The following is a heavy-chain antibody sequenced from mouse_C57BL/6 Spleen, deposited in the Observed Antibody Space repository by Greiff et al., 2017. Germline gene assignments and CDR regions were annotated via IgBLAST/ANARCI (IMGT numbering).Heavy chain of an antibody. CDR3: ARKIYYHGYFDV. Sequence: VQLQQSGAELVRPGASVKLSCKASGYTFTDYYINWVKQRPGQGLEWIARIYPGSGNTYYNEKFKGKATLTAEKSSSTAYMQLSSLTSEDSAVYFCARKIYYHGYFDVWGTGTTVTVSS. CDR1: GYTFTDYY. V-gene: IGHV1-76*01. CDR2: IYPGSGNT. D-gene: IGHD1-1*01. J-gene: IGHJ1*03.